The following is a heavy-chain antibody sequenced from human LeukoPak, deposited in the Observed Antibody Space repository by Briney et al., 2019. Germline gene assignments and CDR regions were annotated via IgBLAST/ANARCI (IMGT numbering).Heavy chain of an antibody. V-gene: IGHV4-4*07. D-gene: IGHD2-15*01. J-gene: IGHJ5*02. Sequence: PSETLSLTCTVSGDSISSYYWSWIRQPAGKGLEWIGRIYTSGNTKYNPSLKSRVTISVDTSKNQFSLKLNSVTAADTAVYYCARGGNCSGGSCYSDWGWFDPWGQGTLVTVSS. CDR2: IYTSGNT. CDR3: ARGGNCSGGSCYSDWGWFDP. CDR1: GDSISSYY.